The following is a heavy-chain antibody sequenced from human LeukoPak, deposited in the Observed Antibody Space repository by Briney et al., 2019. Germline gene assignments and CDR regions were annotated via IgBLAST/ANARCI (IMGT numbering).Heavy chain of an antibody. V-gene: IGHV3-9*03. CDR2: ISWNSGRI. J-gene: IGHJ4*02. CDR1: GFTFDDYA. Sequence: GRSLRLSCAASGFTFDDYAMHWARQAPGKGLEWVSGISWNSGRIGYVDSVKGRFTISRDNAKNSLYLQMNSLKPEDMAGYYCAKSTYYDFWSGYLDYWGQGTRVTVSS. CDR3: AKSTYYDFWSGYLDY. D-gene: IGHD3-3*01.